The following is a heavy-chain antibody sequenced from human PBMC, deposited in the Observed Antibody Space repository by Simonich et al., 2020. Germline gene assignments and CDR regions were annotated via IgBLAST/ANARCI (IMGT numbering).Heavy chain of an antibody. CDR1: GFTFDDYA. V-gene: IGHV3-9*01. CDR2: ISWNSGSI. J-gene: IGHJ1*01. Sequence: EVQLVESGGGLVQPGRSLRLSCAASGFTFDDYAMHWVRQAPGKGLVGVSGISWNSGSISYADSVKGRFTISRDNAKNSLYLQMNSLRAEDTALYYCAKDVAAAGTEYFQHWGQGTLVTVSS. CDR3: AKDVAAAGTEYFQH. D-gene: IGHD6-13*01.